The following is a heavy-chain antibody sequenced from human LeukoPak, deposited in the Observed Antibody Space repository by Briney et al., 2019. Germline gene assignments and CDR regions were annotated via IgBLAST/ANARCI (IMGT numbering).Heavy chain of an antibody. CDR1: GGSISSYY. CDR3: ARVGITMVRGVIIYYYYYMDV. CDR2: IYYSGST. Sequence: PSETLSLTCTVSGGSISSYYWSWIRQPPGKGLEWIGYIYYSGSTNYNPSLKSRVTISVDTSKNQFPLKLSSVTAADTAVYYCARVGITMVRGVIIYYYYYMDVWGKGTTVTVSS. D-gene: IGHD3-10*01. J-gene: IGHJ6*03. V-gene: IGHV4-59*01.